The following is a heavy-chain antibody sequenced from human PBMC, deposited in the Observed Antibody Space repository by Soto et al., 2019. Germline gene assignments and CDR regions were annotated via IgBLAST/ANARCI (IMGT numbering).Heavy chain of an antibody. Sequence: PGGSLRLSCAAAGFTFSSYSMNWVRQAPGKGLEWVSYISSSSSTIYYADSVKGRFTISRDNAKNSLYLQMNSLRDEDTAVYYCARDNYYGSGSYPDWMDVWGQGTTVPSP. V-gene: IGHV3-48*02. CDR3: ARDNYYGSGSYPDWMDV. D-gene: IGHD3-10*01. CDR2: ISSSSSTI. J-gene: IGHJ6*02. CDR1: GFTFSSYS.